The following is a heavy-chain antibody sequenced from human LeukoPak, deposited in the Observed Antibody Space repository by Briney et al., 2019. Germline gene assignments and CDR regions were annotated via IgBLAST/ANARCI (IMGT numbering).Heavy chain of an antibody. Sequence: GSLRLSCAASGFTFSSYAMSWVRQAPGKGPEWVSAISGSGGSTYYPESVKGRFTISRDNSKNTLYLQMNSLRAEDTAVYYCAKSGRRWELLRNYFDYWGQGTLVTVSS. CDR1: GFTFSSYA. CDR3: AKSGRRWELLRNYFDY. V-gene: IGHV3-23*01. CDR2: ISGSGGST. D-gene: IGHD1-26*01. J-gene: IGHJ4*02.